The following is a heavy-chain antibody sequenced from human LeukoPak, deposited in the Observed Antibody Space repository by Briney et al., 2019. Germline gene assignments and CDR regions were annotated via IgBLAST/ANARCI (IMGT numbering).Heavy chain of an antibody. CDR1: GFTFSNYW. D-gene: IGHD1-1*01. Sequence: PGGSLRLSCVTSGFTFSNYWMTWVRQAPGKGLEWVSYISSSGSTIYYADSVKGRFTISRDNSKNTLYLQMNSLRAEDTAVYYCAKDLVGGRTRTGNWFDPWGQGTLVTVSS. CDR2: ISSSGSTI. CDR3: AKDLVGGRTRTGNWFDP. V-gene: IGHV3-23*01. J-gene: IGHJ5*02.